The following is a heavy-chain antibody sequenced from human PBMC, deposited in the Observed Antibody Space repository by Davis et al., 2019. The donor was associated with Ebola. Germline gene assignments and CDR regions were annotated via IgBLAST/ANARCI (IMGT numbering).Heavy chain of an antibody. CDR2: IDWDDDK. CDR3: ARSCRITMVRGVIITGEYYYYGMDV. Sequence: SGPTLVKPTQTLTLTCTFSGFSLSTSGMCVSWIRQPPGKALEWLARIDWDDDKYYSTSLKTRLTISKDTSKNQVVLTMTNMDSVDTATYYCARSCRITMVRGVIITGEYYYYGMDVWGQGTTVTVSS. D-gene: IGHD3-10*01. J-gene: IGHJ6*02. CDR1: GFSLSTSGMC. V-gene: IGHV2-70*11.